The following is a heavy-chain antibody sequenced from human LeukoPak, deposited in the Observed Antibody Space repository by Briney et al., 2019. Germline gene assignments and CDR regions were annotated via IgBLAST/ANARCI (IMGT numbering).Heavy chain of an antibody. CDR3: ARDSPSGLRFLEWLD. CDR1: GYTFTSYG. J-gene: IGHJ4*02. CDR2: ISAYNGNT. D-gene: IGHD3-3*01. V-gene: IGHV1-18*01. Sequence: ASVKVSCKASGYTFTSYGISWVRQAPGQGLEWMGWISAYNGNTNYAQKLQGRVTMTTDTSTSTAYMELRSLRSDDTAVYYCARDSPSGLRFLEWLDWGQGTLVTVSS.